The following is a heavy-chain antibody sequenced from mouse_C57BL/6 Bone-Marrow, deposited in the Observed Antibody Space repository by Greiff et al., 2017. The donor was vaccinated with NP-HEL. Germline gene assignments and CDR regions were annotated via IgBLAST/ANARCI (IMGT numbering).Heavy chain of an antibody. CDR3: ASYYSNYLYYAMDY. J-gene: IGHJ4*01. CDR2: ISSGSSTI. V-gene: IGHV5-17*01. D-gene: IGHD2-5*01. Sequence: EVQLVESGGGLVKPGGSLKLSCAASGFTFSDYGMHWVRQAPEKGLEWVAYISSGSSTIYYADTVKGRFTISRDNAKNTLFLQMTSLRSEDTAMYYCASYYSNYLYYAMDYWGQGTSVTVSS. CDR1: GFTFSDYG.